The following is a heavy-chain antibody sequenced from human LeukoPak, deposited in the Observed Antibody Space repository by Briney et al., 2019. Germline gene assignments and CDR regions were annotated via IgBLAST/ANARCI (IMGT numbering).Heavy chain of an antibody. CDR3: AKDWAPYCGGDCYFNY. Sequence: GGSLRLSCAASGFIFNNYGMHWVRQAPGKGLEWVAVISYDGSNKNYADSVKGRFTISRDSSKNTLYLQMNSLRVEDTAVYYRAKDWAPYCGGDCYFNYWGQGTLVTVSS. CDR2: ISYDGSNK. J-gene: IGHJ4*02. D-gene: IGHD2-21*02. CDR1: GFIFNNYG. V-gene: IGHV3-30*18.